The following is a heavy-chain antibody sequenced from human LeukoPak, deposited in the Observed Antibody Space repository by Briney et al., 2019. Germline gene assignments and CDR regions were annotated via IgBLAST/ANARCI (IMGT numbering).Heavy chain of an antibody. V-gene: IGHV3-30-3*01. CDR3: ARDWGNDYGDYGYFDY. Sequence: AGGSLRLSCAASGFTFSSYAMHWVRQAPGKGLEWVAVISYDGSNKYNADSVKGRFTISRDNTKNTLYLQMNSLRAEDTAVYYCARDWGNDYGDYGYFDYWGQGTLVTVFS. J-gene: IGHJ4*02. CDR2: ISYDGSNK. D-gene: IGHD4-17*01. CDR1: GFTFSSYA.